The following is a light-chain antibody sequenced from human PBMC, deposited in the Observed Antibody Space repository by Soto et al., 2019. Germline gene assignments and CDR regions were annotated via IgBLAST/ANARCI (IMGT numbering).Light chain of an antibody. J-gene: IGKJ5*01. V-gene: IGKV3-15*01. CDR1: QSVTNN. CDR3: QQYNNWPIT. CDR2: VAS. Sequence: EIEMTQSPATLSVSPGERVTLSCRASQSVTNNLAWYQQKPGQAPRLLIYVASTRAPGIPARFSGSGSGTEFTLTISSLQSEDFAVYHCQQYNNWPITFGRGTRLDIK.